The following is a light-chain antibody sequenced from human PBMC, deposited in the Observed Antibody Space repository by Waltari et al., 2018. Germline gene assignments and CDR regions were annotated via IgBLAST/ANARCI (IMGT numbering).Light chain of an antibody. CDR2: DAS. Sequence: AIQLTQAPSSLSSSLGDRVTITCRASQGINSALAWYQQKPGKAPKLLIYDASSLESGVPSRFSGSGYGTDFTLTISSLQPEDFATYYCQQFKSFLITFGQGTRLEIK. J-gene: IGKJ5*01. CDR3: QQFKSFLIT. CDR1: QGINSA. V-gene: IGKV1-13*02.